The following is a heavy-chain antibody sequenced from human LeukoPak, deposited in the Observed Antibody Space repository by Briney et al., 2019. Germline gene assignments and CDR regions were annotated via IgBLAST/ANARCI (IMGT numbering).Heavy chain of an antibody. Sequence: SETLSLTCTVSGGSVSTSDYYWGWIRQSPVKGLEWIGDVFYTGKTNYNPSLRGRATISIDTSKNQFSLKLTYVTAADSAVYYCARVFASWGQGTLFTVSS. J-gene: IGHJ4*02. V-gene: IGHV4-39*07. CDR3: ARVFAS. CDR2: VFYTGKT. CDR1: GGSVSTSDYY. D-gene: IGHD3-3*01.